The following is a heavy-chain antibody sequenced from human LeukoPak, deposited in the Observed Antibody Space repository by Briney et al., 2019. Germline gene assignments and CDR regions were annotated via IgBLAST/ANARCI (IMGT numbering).Heavy chain of an antibody. CDR2: IYYSGST. V-gene: IGHV4-39*07. CDR3: AGYGSGSYYKYYYYYMDV. Sequence: SQTLSLTCTVSGGSISSGSYYWSWIRQPPGKGLEWIGSIYYSGSTNYNPSLKSRVTISVDTSKNQFSLKLSSVTAADTAVYYCAGYGSGSYYKYYYYYMDVWGKGTTVTVSS. CDR1: GGSISSGSYY. J-gene: IGHJ6*03. D-gene: IGHD3-10*01.